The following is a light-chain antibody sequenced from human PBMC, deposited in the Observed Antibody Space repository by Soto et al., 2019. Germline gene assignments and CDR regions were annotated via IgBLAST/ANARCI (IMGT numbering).Light chain of an antibody. J-gene: IGLJ3*02. CDR2: EGS. V-gene: IGLV2-23*01. CDR1: SSDVGSYNL. CDR3: CSYAGSSTWV. Sequence: QSAPTQPASVSGSPGQSITISCTGTSSDVGSYNLVSWYQQHPGKAPKLMIYEGSKRPSGVSNRFSGSKSGNTASLTIYGLQAEDEADYYCCSYAGSSTWVFGGGTKLTVL.